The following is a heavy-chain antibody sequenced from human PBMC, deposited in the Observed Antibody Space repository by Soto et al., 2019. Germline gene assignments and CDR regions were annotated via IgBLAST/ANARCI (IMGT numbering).Heavy chain of an antibody. V-gene: IGHV3-53*02. CDR3: ARAGVTPDFFDY. J-gene: IGHJ4*02. Sequence: EVQLVETGGGLIQPGGSLRLSCAASGFSVRTNYMSWVRQAPGKGLEWVSVFESGGSIYYADSVKGRFIISRDNANNPLYLQMNSLRAEDTAVYYCARAGVTPDFFDYWGQGTLVTVSS. CDR1: GFSVRTNY. D-gene: IGHD3-3*01. CDR2: FESGGSI.